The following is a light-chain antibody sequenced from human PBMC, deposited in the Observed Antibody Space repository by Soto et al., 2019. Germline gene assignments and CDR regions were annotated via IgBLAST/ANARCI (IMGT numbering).Light chain of an antibody. CDR2: GAS. CDR1: QSVNSK. Sequence: DIVMTQSPATLSVSPGERATLSCRASQSVNSKLAWYQQKPGQAPRLLIYGASTRATGFPARFSGSGSGTEFTLTISSLQSEDSAVYYCQQYNTWPPLTFGGGTKVEIK. V-gene: IGKV3-15*01. J-gene: IGKJ4*01. CDR3: QQYNTWPPLT.